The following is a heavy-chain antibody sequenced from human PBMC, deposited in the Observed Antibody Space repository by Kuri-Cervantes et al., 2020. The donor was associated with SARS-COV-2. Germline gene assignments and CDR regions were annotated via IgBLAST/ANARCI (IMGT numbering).Heavy chain of an antibody. CDR1: GDSISSGGYY. J-gene: IGHJ6*03. Sequence: LRLSCTVSGDSISSGGYYWSWIRQPPGKGLEWIGYINHIGKTYYSPSLQRRLSLSVDRPKNQFSLKLRSVTAADTAVYYCARHRLVTGATGFPRYHSHMDVWGKGTTVTVSS. CDR2: INHIGKT. D-gene: IGHD1-26*01. CDR3: ARHRLVTGATGFPRYHSHMDV. V-gene: IGHV4-30-2*01.